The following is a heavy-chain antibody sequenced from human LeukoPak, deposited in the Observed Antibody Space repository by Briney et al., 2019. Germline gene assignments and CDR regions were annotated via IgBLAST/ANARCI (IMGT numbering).Heavy chain of an antibody. CDR2: IYYSGST. CDR1: GGSISSSSYY. Sequence: SETLSLTCTVSGGSISSSSYYWGWIRQPPGKGLEWIGSIYYSGSTYYNPSLKSRVTISVDTSKNQFSLKLSSVTAADTAVYYCARRAVVVATRAWFDPWGQGTLVTVSS. CDR3: ARRAVVVATRAWFDP. J-gene: IGHJ5*02. D-gene: IGHD2-15*01. V-gene: IGHV4-39*01.